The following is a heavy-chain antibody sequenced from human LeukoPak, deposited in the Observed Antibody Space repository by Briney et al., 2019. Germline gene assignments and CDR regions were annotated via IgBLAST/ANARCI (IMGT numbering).Heavy chain of an antibody. D-gene: IGHD3-22*01. CDR2: IYYSGST. J-gene: IGHJ6*02. CDR1: GGSISSYY. Sequence: SETLSLTRTVSGGSISSYYWSWIRQPPGKGLEWIGYIYYSGSTNYNPSLKSRVTISVDTSKNQFSLKLSSVTAADTAVYYCASGTYYYDSSGFYYYYYGMDVWGQGTTVTVSS. CDR3: ASGTYYYDSSGFYYYYYGMDV. V-gene: IGHV4-59*08.